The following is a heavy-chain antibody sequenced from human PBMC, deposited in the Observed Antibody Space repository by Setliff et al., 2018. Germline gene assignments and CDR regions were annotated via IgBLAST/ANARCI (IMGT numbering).Heavy chain of an antibody. CDR3: ARGARYFDWLFDPDYYFDY. D-gene: IGHD3-9*01. CDR1: GGSFSGYY. V-gene: IGHV4-34*01. J-gene: IGHJ4*02. Sequence: SETLSLTCAVYGGSFSGYYWSWIRQPPGRGLEWIGEINHSGSTNYNPSLKSRVTISVDTSKNQFSLKLSSVTAADTAVYYCARGARYFDWLFDPDYYFDYWGQGTLVTVSA. CDR2: INHSGST.